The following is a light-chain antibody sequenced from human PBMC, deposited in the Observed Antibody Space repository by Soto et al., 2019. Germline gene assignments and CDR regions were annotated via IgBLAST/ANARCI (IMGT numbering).Light chain of an antibody. J-gene: IGLJ2*01. Sequence: QSVLTQPPSASGTPGQRVTISCSGSSSNIGSNYVYWYQQLPGTAPKLLIYRNNQRPSGVPDRLSGSKSGTSASLAISGLRSEDEADYYCAAWDDSLSGVVFGGGNKLTVL. CDR3: AAWDDSLSGVV. CDR2: RNN. V-gene: IGLV1-47*01. CDR1: SSNIGSNY.